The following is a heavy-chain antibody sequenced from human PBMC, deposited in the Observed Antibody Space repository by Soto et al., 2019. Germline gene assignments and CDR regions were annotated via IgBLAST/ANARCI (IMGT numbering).Heavy chain of an antibody. CDR2: MNPGSGDT. D-gene: IGHD5-18*01. Sequence: ASVKVSCKTSGYTFTNNDVSWVRQATGQGLEWMGWMNPGSGDTGYAQKFQGRVTMTRDISIATAYMELNSLTSEDTAIYYCARMESFGSLNWFDPWGQGTLVTVS. J-gene: IGHJ5*02. CDR1: GYTFTNND. CDR3: ARMESFGSLNWFDP. V-gene: IGHV1-8*02.